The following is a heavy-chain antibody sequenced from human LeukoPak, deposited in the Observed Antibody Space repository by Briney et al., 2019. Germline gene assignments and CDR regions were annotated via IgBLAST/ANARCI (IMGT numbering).Heavy chain of an antibody. J-gene: IGHJ4*02. V-gene: IGHV1-18*01. CDR1: GYTLTRYG. CDR2: ISAYNGNT. CDR3: AMDVRTAVTTGY. D-gene: IGHD4-17*01. Sequence: GASVTVSRKASGYTLTRYGISWVRQAPGQGLEWMGWISAYNGNTNYAQKRQGRVIMTTDTSTSTAYMELRSVRSDDTAGYCCAMDVRTAVTTGYWGQGTLVTVSS.